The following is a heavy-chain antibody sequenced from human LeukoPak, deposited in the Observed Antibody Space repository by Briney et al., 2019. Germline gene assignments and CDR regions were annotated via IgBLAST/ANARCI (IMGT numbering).Heavy chain of an antibody. J-gene: IGHJ4*02. V-gene: IGHV4-59*01. CDR1: RGSISTYY. Sequence: SETLSLTCSVSRGSISTYYWSWIRQPPGKGLEWIGFVFYSGTTNSNPSVKSRVSMSVDMSKNHISLELTSVTAADSAVYYCARSRSRSPYYFDPWGQGTLVTVSS. D-gene: IGHD6-13*01. CDR3: ARSRSRSPYYFDP. CDR2: VFYSGTT.